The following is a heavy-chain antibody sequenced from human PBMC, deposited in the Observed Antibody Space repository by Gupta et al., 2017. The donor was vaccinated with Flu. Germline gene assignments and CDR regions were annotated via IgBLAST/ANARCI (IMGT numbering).Heavy chain of an antibody. CDR1: GFIFSSYG. CDR3: ARDSGWKYVDD. CDR2: MSNDGSNK. Sequence: CTASGFIFSSYGMHWVRQAPGKGLEWLTVMSNDGSNKYYADAVRGRFTISRDNSKNTLFLQMNSLRAEDTAVYYCARDSGWKYVDDGGQGTLVAVSS. D-gene: IGHD1-1*01. J-gene: IGHJ4*02. V-gene: IGHV3-30*03.